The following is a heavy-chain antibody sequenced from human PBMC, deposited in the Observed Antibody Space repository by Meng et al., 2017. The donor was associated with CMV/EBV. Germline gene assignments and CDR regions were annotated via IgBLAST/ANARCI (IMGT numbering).Heavy chain of an antibody. D-gene: IGHD3-22*01. Sequence: GESLKISCAASGFTFSSYEMNWVRQAPGKGLEWVSYIRSSGSTIYYADSVKGRFTISRDNAKNSLYLQMNSLRAEDTAVYYCASSKGVYDSSGYYSYGMDVWGQGTTVTVSS. CDR2: IRSSGSTI. V-gene: IGHV3-48*03. CDR1: GFTFSSYE. J-gene: IGHJ6*02. CDR3: ASSKGVYDSSGYYSYGMDV.